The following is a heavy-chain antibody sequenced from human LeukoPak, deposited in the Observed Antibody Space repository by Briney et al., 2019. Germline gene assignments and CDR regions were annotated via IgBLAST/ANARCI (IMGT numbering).Heavy chain of an antibody. Sequence: GGSLRLSCAASGFTFSSYDMNWVRQAPGKGLEWVSSISSSSSYIYYADSVKGRFTISRDNAKNSLFLHMDSLRAEDTAVYYCARGHTAVTRHFDFWGQGTLVTVSS. CDR2: ISSSSSYI. D-gene: IGHD4-17*01. J-gene: IGHJ4*02. CDR1: GFTFSSYD. V-gene: IGHV3-21*01. CDR3: ARGHTAVTRHFDF.